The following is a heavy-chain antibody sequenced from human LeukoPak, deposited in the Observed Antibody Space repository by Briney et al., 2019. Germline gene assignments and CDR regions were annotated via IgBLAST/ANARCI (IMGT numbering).Heavy chain of an antibody. V-gene: IGHV1-24*01. CDR1: GYTLTEVS. D-gene: IGHD4-17*01. CDR2: LDPEDGET. J-gene: IGHJ4*02. CDR3: ATGMNYLTVTSHFDF. Sequence: ASVKVSCKVSGYTLTEVSMHWVRRAPGKGLEWMGGLDPEDGETIYAQKFQGRVTMTEDTSTDTAYMELSSLRSEDTAVYYCATGMNYLTVTSHFDFWGQGTLVTVSS.